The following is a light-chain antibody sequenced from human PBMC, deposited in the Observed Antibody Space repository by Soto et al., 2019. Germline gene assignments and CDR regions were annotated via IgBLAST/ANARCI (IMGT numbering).Light chain of an antibody. CDR2: QAS. Sequence: DIPMAPSPSTLSANVADRVSITCRASLTISSWLAWYQQKPGKAPNLLIYQASTLETGVPSRFSGSGSGTEFTLTISGLQPDDFASYYCQQYDSYPLTFGGGTKVDIK. CDR3: QQYDSYPLT. CDR1: LTISSW. J-gene: IGKJ4*01. V-gene: IGKV1-5*03.